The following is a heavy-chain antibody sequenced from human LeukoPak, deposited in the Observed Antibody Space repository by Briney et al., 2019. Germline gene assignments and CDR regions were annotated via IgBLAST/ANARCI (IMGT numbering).Heavy chain of an antibody. CDR3: ARAPHFFDTSGSRYYFDY. CDR2: INYRGSN. CDR1: GGSFSSSSCY. J-gene: IGHJ4*02. D-gene: IGHD3-22*01. V-gene: IGHV4-39*07. Sequence: SETLSLTCTVSGGSFSSSSCYWGWIRQPPGKGLEWVGSINYRGSNYHNSSLKSRVTMSVDTSKNQFSLKLSSVTAADTAVYYCARAPHFFDTSGSRYYFDYWGQGALVTVSS.